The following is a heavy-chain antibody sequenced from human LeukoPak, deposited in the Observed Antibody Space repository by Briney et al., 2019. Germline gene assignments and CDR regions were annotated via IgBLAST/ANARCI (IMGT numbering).Heavy chain of an antibody. Sequence: GWSLRLSCAASGFTFSDYYMSWIRQAPGKGLQWVSYISSGGSDTNYADSVKGRFTISRDNTKNSLYLQMNSLRAEDTAVYYCARVLGSYAFDYWGQGILVTVSS. CDR3: ARVLGSYAFDY. J-gene: IGHJ4*02. CDR2: ISSGGSDT. V-gene: IGHV3-11*06. CDR1: GFTFSDYY. D-gene: IGHD1-26*01.